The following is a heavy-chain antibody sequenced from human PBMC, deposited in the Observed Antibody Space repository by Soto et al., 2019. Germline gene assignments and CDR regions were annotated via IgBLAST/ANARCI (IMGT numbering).Heavy chain of an antibody. CDR1: GFSFSSYG. V-gene: IGHV3-30*18. CDR3: AKDTDVVGAAYKFDY. Sequence: QVQLVESGGGVVQPGRSLRLSCVASGFSFSSYGMHWVRQAPGKGLEWVAVISYDGGEKYYADSVKGRFTISRDNSKHTLDLQMNSLRGEDTAVYYCAKDTDVVGAAYKFDYWGQGTLVTVSS. CDR2: ISYDGGEK. D-gene: IGHD1-26*01. J-gene: IGHJ4*02.